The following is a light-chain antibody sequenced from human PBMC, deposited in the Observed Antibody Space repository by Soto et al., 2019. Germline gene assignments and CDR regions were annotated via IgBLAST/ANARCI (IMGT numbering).Light chain of an antibody. Sequence: QSVLTQPPSASGSPGQSVTISCTGTSSDVGGYNYVSWYQQHPDKAPKLMVFEVSKRPSGVPDRFSGSKSGNTASLTVSGLQAEDEADYYCASYAGSINWVFGGGTKLTVL. CDR3: ASYAGSINWV. V-gene: IGLV2-8*01. CDR2: EVS. CDR1: SSDVGGYNY. J-gene: IGLJ3*02.